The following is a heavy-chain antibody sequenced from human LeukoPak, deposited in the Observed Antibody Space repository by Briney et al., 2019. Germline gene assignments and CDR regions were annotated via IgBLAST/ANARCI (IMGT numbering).Heavy chain of an antibody. CDR2: IYDSGST. V-gene: IGHV4-39*02. Sequence: SETLSLTCTVSGGSIRSSYYYWGWIRQPPGKGLEWIGSIYDSGSTYYNPSLKSRVTISVDTSKNQFSLKLNSVTAADTAVYYCARDCSGDGCYSRTLAIWGQGTMVIVSS. J-gene: IGHJ3*02. CDR1: GGSIRSSYYY. CDR3: ARDCSGDGCYSRTLAI. D-gene: IGHD2-15*01.